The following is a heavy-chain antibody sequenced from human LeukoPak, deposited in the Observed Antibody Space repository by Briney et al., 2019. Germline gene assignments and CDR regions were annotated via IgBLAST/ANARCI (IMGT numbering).Heavy chain of an antibody. CDR2: ISSRSAYI. CDR1: GFGFSSYS. D-gene: IGHD6-19*01. CDR3: ARDPVDHSIAEAGMGYFDP. V-gene: IGHV3-21*01. J-gene: IGHJ4*02. Sequence: NPGGSLRLSCVAAGFGFSSYSMSWVRQAPGKGLEWVSSISSRSAYINYADSVQGRFTISRDNTKNSLYLQMNSLRAEDTAVYYCARDPVDHSIAEAGMGYFDPWGQGTLVTVSS.